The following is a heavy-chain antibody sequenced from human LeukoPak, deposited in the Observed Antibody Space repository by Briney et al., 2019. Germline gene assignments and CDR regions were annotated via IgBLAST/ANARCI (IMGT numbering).Heavy chain of an antibody. V-gene: IGHV1-46*01. Sequence: ASVKVSCKASGYIFTGYYMHWVRQAPGQGLEWMGRSNPSGGSTSYAQKFQGRVTLTRDTSTSIVYMELSSLRSEDTAVYYCARYPVNIAVATTWGWWFDPWGQGTLVTVSS. J-gene: IGHJ5*02. CDR3: ARYPVNIAVATTWGWWFDP. CDR2: SNPSGGST. CDR1: GYIFTGYY. D-gene: IGHD6-19*01.